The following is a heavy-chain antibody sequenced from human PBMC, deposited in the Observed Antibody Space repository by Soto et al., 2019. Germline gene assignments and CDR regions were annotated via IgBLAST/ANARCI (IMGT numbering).Heavy chain of an antibody. Sequence: QVQLVESGGGVVQPGGSLRLSCTASGFTFTTFGIHWVRQAPGKGLEWVALISYDGHNKYYSDSLKGRFTISRDNYKNTLSLQMNSLRAEDTAVYYCAKDLQSYGDYNYYYDGMDVWGQGTTVSVSS. D-gene: IGHD4-17*01. CDR1: GFTFTTFG. CDR2: ISYDGHNK. J-gene: IGHJ6*02. V-gene: IGHV3-30*18. CDR3: AKDLQSYGDYNYYYDGMDV.